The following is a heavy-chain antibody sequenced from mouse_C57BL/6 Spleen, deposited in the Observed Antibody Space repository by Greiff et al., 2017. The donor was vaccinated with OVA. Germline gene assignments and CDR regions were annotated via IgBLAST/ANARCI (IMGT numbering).Heavy chain of an antibody. CDR3: ARVAGTDYFDY. Sequence: VQLKQPGAELVRPGSSVKLSCKASGYTFTSYWMDWVKQRPGQGLEWIGNIYPSDSETHYNQKFKDKATLTVDKSSSTAYMQLSSLTSEDSAVYYCARVAGTDYFDYWGQGTTLTVSS. CDR2: IYPSDSET. CDR1: GYTFTSYW. V-gene: IGHV1-61*01. D-gene: IGHD4-1*01. J-gene: IGHJ2*01.